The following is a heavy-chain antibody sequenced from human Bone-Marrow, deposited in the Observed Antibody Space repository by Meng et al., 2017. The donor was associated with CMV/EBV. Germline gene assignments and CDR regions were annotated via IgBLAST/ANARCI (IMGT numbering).Heavy chain of an antibody. CDR1: GFTFSDYS. Sequence: GESLKISCAASGFTFSDYSLCWIRQAPGRGLEWVSYFGHTDNTKCYADSVKDRFTISRDNAKNSLYLQMNSLRVEDTAVYYCARARIYYYASGFFPSLAHWGQGTLVTVSS. V-gene: IGHV3-11*01. CDR2: FGHTDNTK. CDR3: ARARIYYYASGFFPSLAH. J-gene: IGHJ4*02. D-gene: IGHD3-10*01.